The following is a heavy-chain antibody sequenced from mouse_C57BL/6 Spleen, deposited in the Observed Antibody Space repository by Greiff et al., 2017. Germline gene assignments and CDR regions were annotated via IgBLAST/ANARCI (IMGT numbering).Heavy chain of an antibody. CDR2: ISYDGSN. Sequence: EESGPGLVKPSQSLSLTCSVTGYSITSGYYWNWIRQFPGNKLEWMGYISYDGSNNYNPSLKNRISLTRDTSKNQFFLKLNSVTTEDTATYYCASYDYDGAPYAMDYWGQGTSVTVSS. CDR3: ASYDYDGAPYAMDY. CDR1: GYSITSGYY. V-gene: IGHV3-6*01. D-gene: IGHD2-4*01. J-gene: IGHJ4*01.